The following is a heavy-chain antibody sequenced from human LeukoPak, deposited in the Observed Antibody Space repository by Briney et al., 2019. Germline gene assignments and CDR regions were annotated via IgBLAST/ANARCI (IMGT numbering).Heavy chain of an antibody. D-gene: IGHD1/OR15-1a*01. CDR1: GGSISISDYW. CDR2: VYYSGGT. CDR3: ARRLRRTHYFDY. Sequence: SETLSLTCTVSGGSISISDYWWDWIRQPPGKRLEWIGNVYYSGGTYYNPSLESRVTMSVDTSNNQFSLRLSSVTAADTAVYYCARRLRRTHYFDYWGQGTLVTVSS. V-gene: IGHV4-39*01. J-gene: IGHJ4*02.